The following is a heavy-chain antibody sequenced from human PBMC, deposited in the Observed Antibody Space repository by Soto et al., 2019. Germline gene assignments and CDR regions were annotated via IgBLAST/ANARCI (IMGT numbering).Heavy chain of an antibody. V-gene: IGHV1-8*01. CDR2: MNPNSGNT. D-gene: IGHD2-15*01. CDR1: GYTFTSYD. Sequence: ASVKVSCKASGYTFTSYDINWVRQATGQGLEWMGWMNPNSGNTGYAQKFQGRVTMTRNTSISTAYVELSSLRSEDTAVYYCAREPESLVVAADAFDIWGQGTMVTVSS. CDR3: AREPESLVVAADAFDI. J-gene: IGHJ3*02.